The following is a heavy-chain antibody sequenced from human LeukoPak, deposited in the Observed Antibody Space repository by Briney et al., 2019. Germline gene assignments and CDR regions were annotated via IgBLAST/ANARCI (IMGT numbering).Heavy chain of an antibody. V-gene: IGHV1-69*13. CDR3: ARDSGLMGSYYFDY. J-gene: IGHJ4*02. Sequence: GASVTVSCTASGGTFSSYAISWVRQAPGQGLEWMGGIIPIFGTANYAQKFQGRVTITADESTSTAYMELSSLRSEDTAVYYCARDSGLMGSYYFDYWGQGTLVTVSS. CDR1: GGTFSSYA. CDR2: IIPIFGTA. D-gene: IGHD6-6*01.